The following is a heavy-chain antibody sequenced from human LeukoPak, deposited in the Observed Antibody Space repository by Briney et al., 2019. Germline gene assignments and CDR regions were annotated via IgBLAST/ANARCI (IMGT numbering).Heavy chain of an antibody. V-gene: IGHV4-30-4*08. J-gene: IGHJ4*02. CDR3: ARRGYSYGLGYYFDY. CDR1: GGSISSGDYY. CDR2: IYYSGST. Sequence: SETLSLTCTVSGGSISSGDYYWSWIRQPPGKGLEWIGYIYYSGSTYYNPSLKSRVTISVDTSKNQFSLKLSSVTAADTAVYYCARRGYSYGLGYYFDYWGQGTLVTVSS. D-gene: IGHD5-18*01.